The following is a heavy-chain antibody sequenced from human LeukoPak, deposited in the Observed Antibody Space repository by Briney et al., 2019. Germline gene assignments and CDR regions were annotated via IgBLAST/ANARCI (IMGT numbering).Heavy chain of an antibody. CDR1: GYTFTGYY. D-gene: IGHD6-6*01. V-gene: IGHV1-2*02. CDR3: ARADSSSSDAAVY. Sequence: GASVKVSCKASGYTFTGYYMHWVRQAPGQGLEWMGWINPNSGGTNYAQKFQGRVTMTRDTSISTAYMELSRLRSDDTAVYYCARADSSSSDAAVYWGQGTLVTVSS. CDR2: INPNSGGT. J-gene: IGHJ4*02.